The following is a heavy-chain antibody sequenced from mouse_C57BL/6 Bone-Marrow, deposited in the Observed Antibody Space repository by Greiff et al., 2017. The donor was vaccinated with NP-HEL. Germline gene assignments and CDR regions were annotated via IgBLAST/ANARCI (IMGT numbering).Heavy chain of an antibody. D-gene: IGHD2-4*01. J-gene: IGHJ3*01. V-gene: IGHV1-72*01. CDR3: ASYDLPWFAY. Sequence: VQLQQPGAEPVKPGASVKLSCKASGYTFTSYWMHWVKQRPGRGLEWIGRIDPNSGGTKYNEKFKSKATLTVDKPSSTAYMQLSSLTSDDSAAYYCASYDLPWFAYWGQGTLVTVSA. CDR2: IDPNSGGT. CDR1: GYTFTSYW.